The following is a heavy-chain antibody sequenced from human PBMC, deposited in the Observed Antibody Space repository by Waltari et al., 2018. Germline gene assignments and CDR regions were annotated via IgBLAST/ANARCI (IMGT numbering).Heavy chain of an antibody. D-gene: IGHD2-15*01. Sequence: QVQLVQSGAEVKKPGASVKVSCKASGYPFTSYAIHWVRQAPGQGLEWVGWINAGDGDTRSSQKFQGRVTVTRDTSASTAYMELSSPRSEDTAVYFCAREGHFRTASGSVYYYYALDVWGLGTTVTVSS. CDR1: GYPFTSYA. V-gene: IGHV1-3*01. CDR3: AREGHFRTASGSVYYYYALDV. J-gene: IGHJ6*02. CDR2: INAGDGDT.